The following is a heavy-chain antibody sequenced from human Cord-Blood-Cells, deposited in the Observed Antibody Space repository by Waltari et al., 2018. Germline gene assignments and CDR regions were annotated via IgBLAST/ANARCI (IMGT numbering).Heavy chain of an antibody. D-gene: IGHD5-18*01. CDR2: MYSGCST. J-gene: IGHJ4*02. CDR3: ARDRNSYGYFDY. CDR1: GFTVSSNY. Sequence: EVQLVESGGGLIQPGGSLRLSCAASGFTVSSNYMSWVRQAPVKGWEWVSVMYSGCSTYYADSVKGRFTISRDNSKNTLYLQMNSLRAEDTAVYYCARDRNSYGYFDYWGQGTLVTVSS. V-gene: IGHV3-53*01.